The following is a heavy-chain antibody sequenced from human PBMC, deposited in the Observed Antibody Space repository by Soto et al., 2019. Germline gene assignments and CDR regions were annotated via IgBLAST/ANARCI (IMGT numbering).Heavy chain of an antibody. J-gene: IGHJ6*02. V-gene: IGHV1-69*06. CDR3: ARGDCSGGRCYENYCFYAMYV. D-gene: IGHD2-15*01. CDR2: IIPIFGKA. CDR1: GGTFSTYA. Sequence: QVQLVQSGADVKKPGSSVKVSCKASGGTFSTYAISWVRQAPGQGLEWMGGIIPIFGKAKYPQKFQGRVTIIADKITNTVYMDLRSLRSGDTALYYCARGDCSGGRCYENYCFYAMYVWGQGTRVTVSS.